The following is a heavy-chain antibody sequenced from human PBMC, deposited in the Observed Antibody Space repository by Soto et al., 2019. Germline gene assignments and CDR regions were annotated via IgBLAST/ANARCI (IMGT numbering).Heavy chain of an antibody. CDR2: IKQDGSEK. V-gene: IGHV3-7*01. CDR3: ARVSTDVRWPYYYYYMDV. J-gene: IGHJ6*03. CDR1: GFTFSSYW. Sequence: GGSLRLSCAASGFTFSSYWMSWVRQAPGKGLEWVANIKQDGSEKYYVDSVKGRFTISRDNAKNSLYLQMNSLRAEDTAVYYCARVSTDVRWPYYYYYMDVWGKGTTVTVSS.